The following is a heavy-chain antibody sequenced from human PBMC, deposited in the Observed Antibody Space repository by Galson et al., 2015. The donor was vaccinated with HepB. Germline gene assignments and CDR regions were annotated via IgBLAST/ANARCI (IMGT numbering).Heavy chain of an antibody. CDR1: GYTFTSYG. Sequence: SVKVSCKASGYTFTSYGISWVRQAPGQGLEWMGWISAYNGNTNYAQKLQGRVTMTTDTSTSTACMELRSLRSDDTAVYYCARDHRRIVVVPAAIGGFDPWGQGTLVTVSS. CDR2: ISAYNGNT. J-gene: IGHJ5*02. V-gene: IGHV1-18*01. CDR3: ARDHRRIVVVPAAIGGFDP. D-gene: IGHD2-2*01.